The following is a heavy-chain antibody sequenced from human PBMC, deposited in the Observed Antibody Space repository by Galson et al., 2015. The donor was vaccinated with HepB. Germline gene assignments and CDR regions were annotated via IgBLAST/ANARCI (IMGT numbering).Heavy chain of an antibody. V-gene: IGHV3-30*19. CDR3: AARRITMILHDY. CDR1: GFTFSNYG. J-gene: IGHJ4*02. D-gene: IGHD3-22*01. CDR2: ISYDGTKK. Sequence: SLRLSCAASGFTFSNYGMHWVRQAPGKGLEWVALISYDGTKKYYADSVKGRFTISRDNSRNTLYLQLNNLRADDTAVYYCAARRITMILHDYWGRGTLVTVSS.